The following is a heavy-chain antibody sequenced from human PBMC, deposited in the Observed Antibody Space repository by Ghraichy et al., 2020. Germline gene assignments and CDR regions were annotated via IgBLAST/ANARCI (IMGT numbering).Heavy chain of an antibody. Sequence: SETLSLTCTVSGGSISSSSYYWGWIRQPPEKGLEWIGSIYYSGSTYYNPSLKSRVTISVDTSKNQFSLKLSSVTAADTAVYYCARQSWGSYYVYWGQGTLVTVSS. D-gene: IGHD3-16*01. CDR2: IYYSGST. CDR3: ARQSWGSYYVY. J-gene: IGHJ4*02. V-gene: IGHV4-39*01. CDR1: GGSISSSSYY.